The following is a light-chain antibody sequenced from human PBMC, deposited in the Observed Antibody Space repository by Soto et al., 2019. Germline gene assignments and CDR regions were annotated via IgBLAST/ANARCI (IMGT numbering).Light chain of an antibody. V-gene: IGLV2-11*01. CDR3: CSYAGTYTFV. Sequence: QSALTQPRSVSGSPGQSVTISCTGTSSDVGAYTYVSWYQHHPGKAPKLMIYDVSKRPSGVPDRFSGSKSGNTASLTISGLQAEDEAEYYCCSYAGTYTFVFGTGTKVT. CDR2: DVS. J-gene: IGLJ1*01. CDR1: SSDVGAYTY.